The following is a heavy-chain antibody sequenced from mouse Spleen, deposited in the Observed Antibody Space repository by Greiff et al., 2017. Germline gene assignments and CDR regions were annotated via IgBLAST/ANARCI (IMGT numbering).Heavy chain of an antibody. D-gene: IGHD1-1*01. J-gene: IGHJ1*01. V-gene: IGHV7-3*01. CDR2: IRNKANGYTT. CDR1: GFTFTDYY. CDR3: ARYKDYGRYFDV. Sequence: EVQLVESGGGLVQPGGSLSLSCAASGFTFTDYYMSWVRQPPGKALEWLGFIRNKANGYTTEYSASVKGRFTISRDNSQSILYLQMNALRAEDSATYYCARYKDYGRYFDVWGAGTTVTVSS.